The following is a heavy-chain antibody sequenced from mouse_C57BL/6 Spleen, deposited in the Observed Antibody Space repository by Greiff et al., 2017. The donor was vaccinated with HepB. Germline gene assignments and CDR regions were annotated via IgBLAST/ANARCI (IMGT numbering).Heavy chain of an antibody. D-gene: IGHD3-2*02. CDR1: GYTFTSYW. CDR2: IYPGNSDT. Sequence: EVQLQQSGTVLARPGASVKMSCKTSGYTFTSYWMHWVKQRPGQGLEWIGAIYPGNSDTSYNQKFKGKAKLTAVTSASTAYMELSSLTNEDSAVYYCTRADSSGYTFAYWGQGTLVTVSA. CDR3: TRADSSGYTFAY. V-gene: IGHV1-5*01. J-gene: IGHJ3*01.